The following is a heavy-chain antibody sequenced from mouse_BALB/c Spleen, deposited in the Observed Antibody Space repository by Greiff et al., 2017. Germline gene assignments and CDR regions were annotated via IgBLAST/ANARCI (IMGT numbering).Heavy chain of an antibody. CDR1: GFTFSDYY. CDR3: ARDTTVVALYAMDY. D-gene: IGHD1-1*01. V-gene: IGHV5-4*02. J-gene: IGHJ4*01. Sequence: EVMLVESGGGLVKPGGSLKLSCAASGFTFSDYYMYWVRQTPEKRLEWVATISDGGSYTYYPDSVKGRFTISRDNAKNNLYLQMSSLKSEDTAMYYCARDTTVVALYAMDYWGQGTSVTVSS. CDR2: ISDGGSYT.